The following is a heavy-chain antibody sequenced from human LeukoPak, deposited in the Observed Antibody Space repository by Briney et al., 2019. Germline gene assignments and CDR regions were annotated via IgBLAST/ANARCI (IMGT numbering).Heavy chain of an antibody. CDR1: GGTLSSYA. Sequence: EASVKVSCKASGGTLSSYAISWVRQAPGQGLEWMGRIIPILGIANYAQKFQGRVTITADKSTSTAYMELSSLRSGDTAVYYCASDRTKGFFGNDYWGQGTLVTVSS. D-gene: IGHD1-7*01. CDR2: IIPILGIA. CDR3: ASDRTKGFFGNDY. V-gene: IGHV1-69*04. J-gene: IGHJ4*02.